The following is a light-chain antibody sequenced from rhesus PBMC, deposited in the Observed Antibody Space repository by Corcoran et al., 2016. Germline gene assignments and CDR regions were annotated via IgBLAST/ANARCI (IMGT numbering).Light chain of an antibody. V-gene: IGKV3-17*02. J-gene: IGKJ4*01. CDR3: QQESNWALT. CDR1: QRVSSR. CDR2: DAS. Sequence: EIVMTQSPATLSLSPGERATLSCRASQRVSSRLAWYQQKPGQAPRLLIYDASSRVTGIPERFSGSGARTAFTLTISSLEPEDVAVYFCQQESNWALTFGGGTKVEIK.